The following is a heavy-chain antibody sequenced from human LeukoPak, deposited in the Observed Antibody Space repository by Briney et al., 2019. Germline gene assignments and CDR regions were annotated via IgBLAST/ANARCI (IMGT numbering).Heavy chain of an antibody. J-gene: IGHJ4*02. CDR3: ARDGRRIAVADY. D-gene: IGHD6-19*01. CDR2: INAGNGNT. Sequence: ASVKVSCKASGYTFTSYARHWVRQAPGQRLEWMGRINAGNGNTKYSQKFQGRVTITRDTSASTAYMELSSLRSEDTAVYYCARDGRRIAVADYWGQGTLVTVSS. CDR1: GYTFTSYA. V-gene: IGHV1-3*01.